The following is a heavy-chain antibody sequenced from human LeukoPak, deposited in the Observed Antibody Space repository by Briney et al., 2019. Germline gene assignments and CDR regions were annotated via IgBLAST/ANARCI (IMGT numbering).Heavy chain of an antibody. CDR3: ARVGSYYYYYMDV. CDR1: GYTFTSLY. CDR2: INPSGGRA. D-gene: IGHD1-26*01. J-gene: IGHJ6*03. V-gene: IGHV1-46*01. Sequence: GASVKVSCKASGYTFTSLYMHWVRQAPGQGLEWMGIINPSGGRASYAQKFQGRVTMTRDTSTSTVYMELSSLRSEDTAVYYCARVGSYYYYYMDVWGKGTTVTVSS.